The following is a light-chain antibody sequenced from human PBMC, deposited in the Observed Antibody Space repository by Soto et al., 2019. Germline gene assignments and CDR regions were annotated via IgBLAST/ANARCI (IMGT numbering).Light chain of an antibody. V-gene: IGLV2-23*02. Sequence: QSALTQPASVSGSPGQSITISCTGTSSDVGSYNLVSWYQQHPGKAPKLMIYEVSKRPSGVSNRFSGSKSGNTASLTISGLQAEDEADYYCCSYAGSSSVVFGGGTQRPS. CDR3: CSYAGSSSVV. J-gene: IGLJ2*01. CDR2: EVS. CDR1: SSDVGSYNL.